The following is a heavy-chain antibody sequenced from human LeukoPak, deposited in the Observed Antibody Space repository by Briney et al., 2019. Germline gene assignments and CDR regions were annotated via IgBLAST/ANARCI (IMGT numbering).Heavy chain of an antibody. Sequence: RTGGSLRLSCAASGFTFSKYAMSWVRQAPGKGLEWVSGLSGSGATTYCADSVKGRFTISRDNSKNTLFLQMNSLRAEDTALYYCAKDRRSPPREFDYGGQGTLVTVSS. D-gene: IGHD1-26*01. J-gene: IGHJ4*02. V-gene: IGHV3-23*01. CDR2: LSGSGATT. CDR3: AKDRRSPPREFDY. CDR1: GFTFSKYA.